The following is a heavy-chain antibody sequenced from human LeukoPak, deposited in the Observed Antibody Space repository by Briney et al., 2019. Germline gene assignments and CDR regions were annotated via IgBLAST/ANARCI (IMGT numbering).Heavy chain of an antibody. CDR3: ARGVTGYSSNWFDP. CDR2: IWYDGSNK. CDR1: GFTFSSYG. V-gene: IGHV3-33*01. D-gene: IGHD3-9*01. J-gene: IGHJ5*02. Sequence: PGGSLRLSCAASGFTFSSYGMHWVRQAPGKGLEWVAVIWYDGSNKYYADSVKGRLTISRDNSKNTLYLQMNSLRAEDTAVYYCARGVTGYSSNWFDPWGQGTLVTVSS.